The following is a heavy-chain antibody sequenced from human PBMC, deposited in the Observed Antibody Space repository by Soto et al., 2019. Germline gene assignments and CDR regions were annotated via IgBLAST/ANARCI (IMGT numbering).Heavy chain of an antibody. Sequence: TLSLTCAISGDSVSSNSAAWNWIRQSPSRGLEWLGRTYYRSKWYNDYAVSVKSRITINPDTSKNQFSLQLNSVTPEDTAVYYCAREMYSSSWNGVAFDIWGQGTMVTVSS. CDR2: TYYRSKWYN. V-gene: IGHV6-1*01. CDR3: AREMYSSSWNGVAFDI. D-gene: IGHD6-13*01. J-gene: IGHJ3*02. CDR1: GDSVSSNSAA.